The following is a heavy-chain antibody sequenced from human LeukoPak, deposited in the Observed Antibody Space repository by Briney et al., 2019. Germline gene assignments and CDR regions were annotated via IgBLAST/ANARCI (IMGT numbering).Heavy chain of an antibody. CDR2: INHSGST. J-gene: IGHJ4*02. CDR1: GGSFSGYY. D-gene: IGHD5-18*01. V-gene: IGHV4-34*01. CDR3: ARGHASYSYGFRY. Sequence: PSETLSLTCAVYGGSFSGYYWSWIRQPPGKGLEWIGEINHSGSTNYNPSLKSRVTISADTSKNQFSLKLSSVTAADTAVYYCARGHASYSYGFRYWGQGTLVTVSS.